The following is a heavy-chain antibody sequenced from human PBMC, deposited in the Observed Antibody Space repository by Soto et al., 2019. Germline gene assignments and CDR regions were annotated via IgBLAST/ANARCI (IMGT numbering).Heavy chain of an antibody. D-gene: IGHD1-7*01. CDR2: MNPNSGNT. CDR3: ARATGNTSYYYYYMDV. V-gene: IGHV1-8*01. Sequence: QVQLVQSGAEVKKPGASVKVSCKASGYTFSSYDINWVRQATGQGLEWMGWMNPNSGNTGYAQKFQGRVTMTRNTSISTAYMELSSLRSEDTALYYCARATGNTSYYYYYMDVWGKGTTVTVSS. J-gene: IGHJ6*03. CDR1: GYTFSSYD.